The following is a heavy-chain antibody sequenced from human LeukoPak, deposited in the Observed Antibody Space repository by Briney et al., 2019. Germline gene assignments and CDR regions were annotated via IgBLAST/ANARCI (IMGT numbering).Heavy chain of an antibody. CDR1: GGSFSGYY. Sequence: SSETLSLTCAVYGGSFSGYYWSWIRQPPGEGLEWIGEINHSGSTNYNPSLKSRVTISVDTSKNQFSLKLSSVTAADTAVYYCARDDGPLGVTSPRELNYYYYGMDVWGQGTTVTVSS. J-gene: IGHJ6*02. CDR2: INHSGST. V-gene: IGHV4-34*01. D-gene: IGHD4-11*01. CDR3: ARDDGPLGVTSPRELNYYYYGMDV.